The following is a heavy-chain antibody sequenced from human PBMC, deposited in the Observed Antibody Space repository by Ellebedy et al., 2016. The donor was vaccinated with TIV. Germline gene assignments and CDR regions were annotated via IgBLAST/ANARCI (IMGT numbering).Heavy chain of an antibody. J-gene: IGHJ4*02. Sequence: QTLSLTCAISGDSVSSNSVIWHWIRQSPSRGLEWLGRTYYRSKWYDDYAVSVRGRTTVKADTSKNQFSLQLNSVTPEDTAVYYCTRAGSGGAAGLFGSWGQGTLVTVSS. D-gene: IGHD6-13*01. CDR3: TRAGSGGAAGLFGS. CDR1: GDSVSSNSVI. V-gene: IGHV6-1*01. CDR2: TYYRSKWYD.